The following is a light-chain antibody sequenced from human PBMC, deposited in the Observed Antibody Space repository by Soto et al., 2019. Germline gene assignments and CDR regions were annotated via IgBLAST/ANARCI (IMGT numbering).Light chain of an antibody. Sequence: DIQRTQSPSPLSASVGDRVTITCRASQSISTYLNWYQQKPGKAPQLLIYAASSLQSGVPSRFSGSGSGTDFTLTISGLQPEDFAIYYCQQSNSIPYTFGQGTKVDIK. CDR1: QSISTY. J-gene: IGKJ2*01. CDR2: AAS. CDR3: QQSNSIPYT. V-gene: IGKV1-39*01.